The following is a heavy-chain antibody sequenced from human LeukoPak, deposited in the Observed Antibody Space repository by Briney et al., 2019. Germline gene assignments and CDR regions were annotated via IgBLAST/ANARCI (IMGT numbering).Heavy chain of an antibody. V-gene: IGHV3-7*01. D-gene: IGHD3-3*01. CDR1: GFTFSSYW. J-gene: IGHJ6*03. CDR2: IKQDGSEK. CDR3: ARDQSYDFWSWGYYMDV. Sequence: GGSLRLSCAASGFTFSSYWMSWVHQAPGKGLEWVANIKQDGSEKYYVDSVKGRFTISRDNAKNSLYLQMNSLRAEDTAVYYCARDQSYDFWSWGYYMDVWGKGTTVTVSS.